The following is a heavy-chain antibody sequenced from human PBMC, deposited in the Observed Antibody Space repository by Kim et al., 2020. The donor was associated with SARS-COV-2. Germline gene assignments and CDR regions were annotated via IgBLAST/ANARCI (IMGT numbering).Heavy chain of an antibody. V-gene: IGHV3-11*06. J-gene: IGHJ4*02. CDR3: ARDTHGTTGNFDY. Sequence: GGSLRLSCAASGFTFSDYYMSWIRQAPGKGLEWVSYISSSSSYTNYADSVKGRFTISRDNAKNSLYLQMNSLRAEDTAVYYCARDTHGTTGNFDYWGQGTLVTVSS. CDR1: GFTFSDYY. D-gene: IGHD4-17*01. CDR2: ISSSSSYT.